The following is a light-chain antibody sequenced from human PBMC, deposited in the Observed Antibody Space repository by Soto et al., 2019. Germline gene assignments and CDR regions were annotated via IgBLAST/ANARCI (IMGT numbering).Light chain of an antibody. V-gene: IGKV1-5*01. CDR1: QDINRW. J-gene: IGKJ5*01. CDR3: QQYNSYPMYT. Sequence: DIQMTQSPSTLSASVGDRVTITCRSSQDINRWLAWYQQQPGKAPKLLIYDASSLESGVPSRFSGSGSGTEFTLTISSLQPDDFATYYCQQYNSYPMYTFGQGTRLEIK. CDR2: DAS.